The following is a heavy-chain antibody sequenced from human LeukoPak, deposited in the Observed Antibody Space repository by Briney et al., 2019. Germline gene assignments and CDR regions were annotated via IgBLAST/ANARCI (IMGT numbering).Heavy chain of an antibody. CDR1: GGTISSHY. J-gene: IGHJ4*02. V-gene: IGHV4-59*11. Sequence: SETLSLTCTVSGGTISSHYWSWIRQPPGKGLEWIGYIYYSGSTNYNPSLKSRVTISVDTSKNQFSLKLSSVTAADTAVYYCARRDGYNLDYWGQGTLVTVSS. D-gene: IGHD5-24*01. CDR3: ARRDGYNLDY. CDR2: IYYSGST.